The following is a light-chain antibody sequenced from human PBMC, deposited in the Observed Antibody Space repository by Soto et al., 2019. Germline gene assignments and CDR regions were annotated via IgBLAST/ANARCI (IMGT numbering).Light chain of an antibody. J-gene: IGLJ1*01. CDR3: ASYAGSNTYV. V-gene: IGLV2-14*01. CDR1: SSDVGNYNY. CDR2: EVT. Sequence: QSALTQPASVSGSPGQSITISCTGTSSDVGNYNYVSWYQLHPGKAPKLMIYEVTNRPSGVSDRFSASKSGNTASLTISGLQPEDEGDYYCASYAGSNTYVFGTGTKLTVL.